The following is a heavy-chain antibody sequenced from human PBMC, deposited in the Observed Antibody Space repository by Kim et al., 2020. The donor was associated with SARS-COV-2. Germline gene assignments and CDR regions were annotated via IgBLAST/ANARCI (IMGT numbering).Heavy chain of an antibody. Sequence: SETLSLTCTVSGDSISSNDYSWGWIRQPPGKDLEWIGTVWKNGRTFYSPSLESRITISIDTSKNQFSLRLTSVTAADSAVYYCARLGYSRGTFFQYWGQGALVTVSS. D-gene: IGHD2-15*01. CDR3: ARLGYSRGTFFQY. V-gene: IGHV4-39*07. J-gene: IGHJ4*02. CDR1: GDSISSNDYS. CDR2: VWKNGRT.